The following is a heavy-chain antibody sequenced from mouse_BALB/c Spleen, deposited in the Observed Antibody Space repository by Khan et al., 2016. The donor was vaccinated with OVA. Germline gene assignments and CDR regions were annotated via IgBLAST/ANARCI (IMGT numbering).Heavy chain of an antibody. V-gene: IGHV8-12*01. CDR1: GFSLSSSGMG. CDR3: ARTGWLLDFAMDC. CDR2: IYWDDDK. J-gene: IGHJ4*01. Sequence: QVTLKESGPGIVQPSQTLSLTCSLSGFSLSSSGMGVSWIRQPSGKGLEWLAQIYWDDDKRYIPSLKSRLTISKDTPTNQVALKITSVDTADTATYCSARTGWLLDFAMDCWGQGTSVTVSS. D-gene: IGHD2-3*01.